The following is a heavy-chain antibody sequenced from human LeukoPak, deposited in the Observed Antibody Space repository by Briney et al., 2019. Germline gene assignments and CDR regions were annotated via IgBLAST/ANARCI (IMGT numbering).Heavy chain of an antibody. J-gene: IGHJ3*02. D-gene: IGHD2-15*01. V-gene: IGHV3-30*09. CDR1: GFTFSSYA. CDR3: ARDPRYCSGGNCYYGAFDI. CDR2: MSYDGSNK. Sequence: GRSLGLSCAASGFTFSSYAMHWVRQAPGKGLEWVAVMSYDGSNKYYADSVKGRFAISRDISKKTLYLQMNSLGPEDTAVYYCARDPRYCSGGNCYYGAFDIWGQGTMVTFSS.